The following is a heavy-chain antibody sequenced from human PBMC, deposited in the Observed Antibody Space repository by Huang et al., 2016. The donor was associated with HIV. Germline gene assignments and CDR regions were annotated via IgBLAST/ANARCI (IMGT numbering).Heavy chain of an antibody. CDR2: RSYDGSEK. Sequence: QVQLVESGGGVVQPGRSLRLSCAASGFTFRQYAMHWVRQAPGKGLEWVALRSYDGSEKYFGDSVKGRFTISRDNSKNMLYLQMNSLRPDDSAMYYCVKDSPGVITIFGGDVWGQGTTVTVSS. CDR3: VKDSPGVITIFGGDV. D-gene: IGHD3-3*01. CDR1: GFTFRQYA. V-gene: IGHV3-30*18. J-gene: IGHJ6*02.